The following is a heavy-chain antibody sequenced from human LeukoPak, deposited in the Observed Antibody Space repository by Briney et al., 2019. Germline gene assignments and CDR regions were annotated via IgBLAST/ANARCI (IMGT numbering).Heavy chain of an antibody. CDR2: INPHSGGT. CDR3: ARAYRRAYDDAFDI. J-gene: IGHJ3*02. V-gene: IGHV1-2*04. D-gene: IGHD2-21*01. CDR1: GYTFTSYG. Sequence: ASVKVSCKASGYTFTSYGISWVRQAPGQGLEWMGWINPHSGGTNYAQKFQGWLTMARDTSISTAYMELSRLSSDDTAMYYCARAYRRAYDDAFDIWGQGTMVSVSS.